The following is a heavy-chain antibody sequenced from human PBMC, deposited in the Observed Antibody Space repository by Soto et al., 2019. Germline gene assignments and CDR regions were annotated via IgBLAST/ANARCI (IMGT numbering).Heavy chain of an antibody. CDR3: AREASYGSMDV. J-gene: IGHJ6*02. CDR2: ISYDESNK. Sequence: QVQLVESGGGVVQPGRSLRLSCAASGFIFSSYAMHWVHQAPGKGLEWVAFISYDESNKYYADSVKGRFTISRDNSKNTLYLQMNSLRAEDTAVYYCAREASYGSMDVWGQGTTVTVSS. CDR1: GFIFSSYA. D-gene: IGHD5-18*01. V-gene: IGHV3-30-3*01.